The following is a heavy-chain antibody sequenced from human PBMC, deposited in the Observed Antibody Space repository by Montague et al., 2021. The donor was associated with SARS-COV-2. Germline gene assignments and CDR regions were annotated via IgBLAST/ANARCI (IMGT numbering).Heavy chain of an antibody. J-gene: IGHJ6*02. CDR3: ARRSRVVTTIWALRTSLTSGFDV. CDR1: AGSISGYS. D-gene: IGHD2-21*02. CDR2: MNHSGSA. V-gene: IGHV4-34*01. Sequence: SETLSLTCAVSAGSISGYSWSWIRQPPGKGLEWIGEMNHSGSANXXQSLKSRVTISVDTSKNQFSLKLSSVTAADTAVYYCARRSRVVTTIWALRTSLTSGFDVWGQGTTVTVSS.